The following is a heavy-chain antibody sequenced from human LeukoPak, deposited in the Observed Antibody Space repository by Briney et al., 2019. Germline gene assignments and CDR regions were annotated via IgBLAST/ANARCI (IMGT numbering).Heavy chain of an antibody. D-gene: IGHD3-9*01. CDR2: ISGSGGST. CDR3: AKTGSRGGTFRPSYYYYYMDV. J-gene: IGHJ6*03. CDR1: GFTFDNYG. V-gene: IGHV3-23*01. Sequence: GGSLRLSCAASGFTFDNYGMSWVRQAPGKGLEWVSSISGSGGSTYYADYVKGRITISRDNSKNTLYLQMNSLRPEDTAVYYCAKTGSRGGTFRPSYYYYYMDVWGEGTTVTISS.